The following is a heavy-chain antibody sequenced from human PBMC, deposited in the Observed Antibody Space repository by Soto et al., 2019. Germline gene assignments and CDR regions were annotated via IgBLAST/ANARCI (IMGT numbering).Heavy chain of an antibody. CDR1: GYTFTSHA. CDR3: ARVRTMIVVARWGAFDI. Sequence: GASVKVSCKASGYTFTSHAMHWVRQAPGQRLEWMGWISAGNGNTKYSQKFQGRVTMTRDTSTSTVYMELSSLRSEDTAVYYCARVRTMIVVARWGAFDIWGQGTMVTVSS. J-gene: IGHJ3*02. CDR2: ISAGNGNT. D-gene: IGHD3-22*01. V-gene: IGHV1-3*01.